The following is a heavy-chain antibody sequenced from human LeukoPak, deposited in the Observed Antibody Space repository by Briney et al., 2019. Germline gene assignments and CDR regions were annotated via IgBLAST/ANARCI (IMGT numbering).Heavy chain of an antibody. CDR2: IYASGST. CDR1: GGSISSGSYY. CDR3: AREGVGEVPAARSHRLFDP. D-gene: IGHD2-2*01. J-gene: IGHJ5*02. V-gene: IGHV4-61*02. Sequence: SETLSLTCTVSGGSISSGSYYWSWIRQPAGKGLEWIGRIYASGSTNYNPSLKSRVTISVDTSKNQFSLKLSSVTAADTAVYYCAREGVGEVPAARSHRLFDPWGQGTLVTVSS.